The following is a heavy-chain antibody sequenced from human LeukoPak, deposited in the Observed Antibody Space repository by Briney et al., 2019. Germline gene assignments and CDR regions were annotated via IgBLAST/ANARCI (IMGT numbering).Heavy chain of an antibody. CDR2: IYSGGST. CDR3: ARVASTSPYFYGMDV. Sequence: GGSLRLSGAASAFSVSSNYMSWVRQAPGKGLEWVSVIYSGGSTYYADSVKGRFTISRDKSKNTVYLQMNSLSAEDTAIYYCARVASTSPYFYGMDVWGQGTRSPSP. J-gene: IGHJ6*02. CDR1: AFSVSSNY. V-gene: IGHV3-53*01.